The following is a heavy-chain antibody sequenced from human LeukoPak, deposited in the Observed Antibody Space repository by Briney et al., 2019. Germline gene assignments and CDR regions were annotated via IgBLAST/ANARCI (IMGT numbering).Heavy chain of an antibody. CDR2: IYYSGTM. CDR3: ARAPYYSPLYCSSASCYSFNGLDI. D-gene: IGHD2-2*02. J-gene: IGHJ3*02. CDR1: GGSISNGDYY. Sequence: SETLSLTYTVSGGSISNGDYYWSWIRQPPGKGLEWIGYIYYSGTMYYNPSLKSRLTMSVDTSKNQFSLKLSSVTAADTAVYYCARAPYYSPLYCSSASCYSFNGLDIWGQGTKVTVSS. V-gene: IGHV4-30-4*08.